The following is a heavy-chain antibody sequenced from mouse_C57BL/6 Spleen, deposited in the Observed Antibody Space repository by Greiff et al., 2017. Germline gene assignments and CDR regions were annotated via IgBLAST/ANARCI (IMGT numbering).Heavy chain of an antibody. J-gene: IGHJ1*03. V-gene: IGHV1-55*01. CDR2: IYPGSGST. D-gene: IGHD1-1*01. CDR1: GYTFTSYW. CDR3: ARENFGSPWYFDV. Sequence: QVQLQQSGAELVKPGASVKMSCKASGYTFTSYWITWVKQRPGQGLEWIGDIYPGSGSTNYNEKFKSKATLTVDTSSSTAYMQLSSLTSEDSAVYYCARENFGSPWYFDVWGTGTTVTVSS.